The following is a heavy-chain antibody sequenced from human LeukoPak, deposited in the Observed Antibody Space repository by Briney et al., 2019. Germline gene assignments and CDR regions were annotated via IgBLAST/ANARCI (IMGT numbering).Heavy chain of an antibody. CDR3: ASDPYDILTGYLDY. CDR1: GFTFSSYA. Sequence: PGGSLRLSCAASGFTFSSYAMHRVRQAPGKGLEWVAVISYDGSNKYYADSVKGRFTISRDNSKNTLYLQMNSLRAEDTAVYYCASDPYDILTGYLDYWGQGTLVTVSS. D-gene: IGHD3-9*01. J-gene: IGHJ4*02. CDR2: ISYDGSNK. V-gene: IGHV3-30*04.